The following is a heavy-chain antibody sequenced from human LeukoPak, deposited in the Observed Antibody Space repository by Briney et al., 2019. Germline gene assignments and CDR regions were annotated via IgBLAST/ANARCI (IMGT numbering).Heavy chain of an antibody. CDR3: ARDFHGLYYFDY. V-gene: IGHV3-48*03. Sequence: GESLRLSCAASGLTFSSYEMNWVRQAAGKGLEWVSYISSSGSTIYYADSVKGRFTISRDNAKNSLYLQMNSLRAEDTAVYYCARDFHGLYYFDYWGQGTLVTVSS. D-gene: IGHD5-24*01. J-gene: IGHJ4*02. CDR2: ISSSGSTI. CDR1: GLTFSSYE.